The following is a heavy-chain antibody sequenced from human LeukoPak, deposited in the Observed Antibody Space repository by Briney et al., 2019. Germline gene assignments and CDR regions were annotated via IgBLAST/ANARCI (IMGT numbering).Heavy chain of an antibody. D-gene: IGHD6-19*01. CDR1: GYSISSGFY. CDR2: IFHTGST. J-gene: IGHJ4*02. CDR3: ARHFETYSSGWKSYFFDY. Sequence: PSETLSLTCTVSGYSISSGFYWGWIRQSPGKGLEWIGNIFHTGSTYYNPSLKSRVTISVDTSKNQFSLKLGSVTAADTAVYYCARHFETYSSGWKSYFFDYWGQGALVTVSS. V-gene: IGHV4-38-2*02.